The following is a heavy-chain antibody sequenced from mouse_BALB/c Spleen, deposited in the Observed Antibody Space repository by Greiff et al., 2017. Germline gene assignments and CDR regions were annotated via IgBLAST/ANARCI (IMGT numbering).Heavy chain of an antibody. D-gene: IGHD1-1*01. CDR2: ISTYYGDA. V-gene: IGHV1S137*01. Sequence: QVQLQQSGAELVRPGVSVKISCKGSGYTFTDYAMHWVKQSHAKSLEWIGVISTYYGDASYNQKFKGKATMTVDKSSSTAYMELARLTSEDSAIYYCARYYYYGSSPWFAYWGQGTLVTVSA. CDR1: GYTFTDYA. CDR3: ARYYYYGSSPWFAY. J-gene: IGHJ3*01.